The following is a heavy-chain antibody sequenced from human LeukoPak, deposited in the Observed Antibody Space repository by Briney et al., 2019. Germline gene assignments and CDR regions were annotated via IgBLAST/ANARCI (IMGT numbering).Heavy chain of an antibody. J-gene: IGHJ4*02. CDR1: GSSLSTSGVG. CDR2: IYWDDDK. CDR3: AHRTGTTFLFDY. V-gene: IGHV2-5*02. Sequence: ESGPTLVKPTQTLTLTCTFSGSSLSTSGVGVGWIRQPPGKALEWLALIYWDDDKRYSPSLKSRLTITKDTSKNQVVLTMTNMDPVDTATYYCAHRTGTTFLFDYWGQGTLVTVSS. D-gene: IGHD1-1*01.